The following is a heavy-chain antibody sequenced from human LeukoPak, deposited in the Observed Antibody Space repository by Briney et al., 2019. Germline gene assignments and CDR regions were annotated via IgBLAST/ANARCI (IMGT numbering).Heavy chain of an antibody. J-gene: IGHJ5*02. CDR3: ARGWSGIAARPDNWFDP. D-gene: IGHD6-6*01. CDR2: IKHDGSEK. CDR1: GFTFSSYW. Sequence: HPGGSLRLSCAASGFTFSSYWMSWVRQAPGKGLEWVAIIKHDGSEKYYVDSVKGRFTISRDNAKNSLYLQMNSLRAEDTAVYYCARGWSGIAARPDNWFDPWGQGILVTVSS. V-gene: IGHV3-7*01.